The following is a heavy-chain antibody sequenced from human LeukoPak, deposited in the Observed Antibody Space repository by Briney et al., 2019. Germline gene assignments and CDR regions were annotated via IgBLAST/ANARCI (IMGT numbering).Heavy chain of an antibody. Sequence: GGSLRLSCAASELSVSSNYMSWIRQAPGKGLEWVAILYSSGRTEYADSVKGRFAVSRDNSKNTLYLQMNSLRVEDTAVYYCAKDWGEYFDYVWGSFTSFDSWGQGTLVTVSS. J-gene: IGHJ4*02. V-gene: IGHV3-53*01. D-gene: IGHD3-16*01. CDR3: AKDWGEYFDYVWGSFTSFDS. CDR1: ELSVSSNY. CDR2: LYSSGRT.